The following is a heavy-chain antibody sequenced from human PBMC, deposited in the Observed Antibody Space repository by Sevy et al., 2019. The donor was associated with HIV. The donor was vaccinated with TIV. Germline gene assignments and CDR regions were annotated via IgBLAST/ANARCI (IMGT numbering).Heavy chain of an antibody. V-gene: IGHV3-49*03. J-gene: IGHJ6*02. CDR3: SRGAFGSSAGIRHYGLDV. Sequence: GGSLRLSCTASGFAFGDYAMTWIRQVPGKGLEWVGFIRTKPYGGTADYAASAKGRFTISRDDSKSIAYLQMSNLKTEDTAVYYCSRGAFGSSAGIRHYGLDVWGQGTTVTVSS. CDR2: IRTKPYGGTA. CDR1: GFAFGDYA. D-gene: IGHD6-6*01.